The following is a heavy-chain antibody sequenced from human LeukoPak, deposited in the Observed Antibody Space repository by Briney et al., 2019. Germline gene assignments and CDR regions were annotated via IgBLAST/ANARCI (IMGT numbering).Heavy chain of an antibody. CDR1: GFTFSSYA. CDR3: ARSVWFGEVY. Sequence: GGSLRLSCAASGFTFSSYAMSWVRQAPGKGLEWVSYISSSGSTIYYADSVKGRFTISRDNAKNSLYLQMNSLRAEDTAVYYCARSVWFGEVYWGQGTLVTVSS. D-gene: IGHD3-10*01. CDR2: ISSSGSTI. V-gene: IGHV3-48*03. J-gene: IGHJ4*02.